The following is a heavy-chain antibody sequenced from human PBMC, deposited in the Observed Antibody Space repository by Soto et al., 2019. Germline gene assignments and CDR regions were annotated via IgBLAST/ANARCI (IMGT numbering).Heavy chain of an antibody. CDR2: IYYSGST. CDR3: ARTFLELRFLEWSVFDY. Sequence: SETLSLTCTVSGGSISSYYWNWIRQPPGKGLEWIGYIYYSGSTNYNPSLKSRVTISVDTSKNQFSLKLSSVTAADTAVYYCARTFLELRFLEWSVFDYWGQGSLVTVSS. CDR1: GGSISSYY. V-gene: IGHV4-59*08. D-gene: IGHD3-3*01. J-gene: IGHJ4*02.